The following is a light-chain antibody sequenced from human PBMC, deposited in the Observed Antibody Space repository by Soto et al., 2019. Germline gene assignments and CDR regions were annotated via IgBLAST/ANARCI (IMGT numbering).Light chain of an antibody. CDR3: QQRSNWPPYT. Sequence: EIVLTQSPATLSLSPGERATLSCRDSQSVSSYLAWYQQKPGQAPRLLIYDASNRATGIPARFSGSGSGTDFTLTISSLEPEDFAVYYCQQRSNWPPYTFGQGNKLEIK. V-gene: IGKV3-11*01. CDR1: QSVSSY. J-gene: IGKJ2*01. CDR2: DAS.